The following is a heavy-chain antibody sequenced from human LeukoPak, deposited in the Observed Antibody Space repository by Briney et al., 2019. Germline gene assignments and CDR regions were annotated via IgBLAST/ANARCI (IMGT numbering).Heavy chain of an antibody. V-gene: IGHV1-24*01. Sequence: ASVKVSCKVSGYTLTELSMHWVRQAPGKGLEWMGGFGPEDGETIYAQKFQSRVTMTEDTSTDTAYMELSSLRSEDTAVYYCATYDFWSGTGFDYWGQGTLVTVSS. J-gene: IGHJ4*02. CDR2: FGPEDGET. CDR3: ATYDFWSGTGFDY. D-gene: IGHD3-3*01. CDR1: GYTLTELS.